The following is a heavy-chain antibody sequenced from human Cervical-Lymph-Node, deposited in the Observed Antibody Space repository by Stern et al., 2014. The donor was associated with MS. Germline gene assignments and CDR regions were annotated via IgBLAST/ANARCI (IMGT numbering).Heavy chain of an antibody. CDR2: VNPTTGRT. D-gene: IGHD2-8*01. Sequence: QVQLVQSGAEVKKPGASVRVSCKASGDTFNNDFIHWVRQAPRQRPEWMGIVNPTTGRTSYAQRFQGRVTMTRDTSTNTAYLDLSSLRSEDTAVYFCARAQEFSNVVANYWGQGTLVTVSS. V-gene: IGHV1-46*02. J-gene: IGHJ4*02. CDR3: ARAQEFSNVVANY. CDR1: GDTFNNDF.